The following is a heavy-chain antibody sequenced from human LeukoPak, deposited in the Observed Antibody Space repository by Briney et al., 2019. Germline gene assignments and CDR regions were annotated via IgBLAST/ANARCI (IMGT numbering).Heavy chain of an antibody. CDR1: GGTFSSYA. CDR3: AREYCSSTSCYTPYFDY. CDR2: IIPIFGTA. Sequence: SVKVSCKASGGTFSSYAISWVRQAPGQGLEWMGGIIPIFGTANYAQKFQGRVTITADESTSTAYMELSSLRSEDTAVYYCAREYCSSTSCYTPYFDYWGQGTLVTVSS. D-gene: IGHD2-2*02. J-gene: IGHJ4*02. V-gene: IGHV1-69*13.